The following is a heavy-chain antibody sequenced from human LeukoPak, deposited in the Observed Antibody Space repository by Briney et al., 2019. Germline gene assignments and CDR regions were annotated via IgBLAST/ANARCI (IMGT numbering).Heavy chain of an antibody. D-gene: IGHD6-19*01. CDR3: ARQEWLVFCNY. CDR2: ISGSGGST. Sequence: GGSLRLSCAASGFTFSSYAMSWVRQAPGKWLEWVSAISGSGGSTYYADSVKGRFTISRDNSKNTLYLQMNSLRAEDTAVYYCARQEWLVFCNYWGQGTLVTVSS. V-gene: IGHV3-23*01. CDR1: GFTFSSYA. J-gene: IGHJ4*02.